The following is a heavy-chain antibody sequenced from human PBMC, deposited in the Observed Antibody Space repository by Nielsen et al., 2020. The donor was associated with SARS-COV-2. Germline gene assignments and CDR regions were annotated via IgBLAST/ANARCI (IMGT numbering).Heavy chain of an antibody. V-gene: IGHV3-11*04. J-gene: IGHJ3*02. CDR3: ASDGVGAAPGDVFDI. CDR1: GFTFSAHA. D-gene: IGHD1-26*01. CDR2: ISGDSGGTT. Sequence: GESLKISCAASGFTFSAHAMIWVRQAPGKGPEWVSYISGDSGGTTYYADSVEGRFTISRDNAKNSLFLHMYSLRDEDTAVYYCASDGVGAAPGDVFDIWGQGTMVTVSS.